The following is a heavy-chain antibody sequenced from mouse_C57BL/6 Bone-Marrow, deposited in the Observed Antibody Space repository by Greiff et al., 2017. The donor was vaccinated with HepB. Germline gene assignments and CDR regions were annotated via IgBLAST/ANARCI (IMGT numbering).Heavy chain of an antibody. Sequence: VKLMESGAELARPGASVKMSCKASGYTFTSYTMHWVKQRPGQGLEWIGYINPSSGYTKYNQKFKDKATLTADKSSSTAYMQLSSLTSEDSAVYYCASAYYYGSSYGEGYWGQGTTLTVSS. J-gene: IGHJ2*01. CDR3: ASAYYYGSSYGEGY. D-gene: IGHD1-1*01. CDR1: GYTFTSYT. V-gene: IGHV1-4*01. CDR2: INPSSGYT.